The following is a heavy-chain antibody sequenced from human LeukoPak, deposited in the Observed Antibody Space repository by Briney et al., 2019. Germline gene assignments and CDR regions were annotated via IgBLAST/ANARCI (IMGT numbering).Heavy chain of an antibody. CDR2: IYYSGST. J-gene: IGHJ4*02. V-gene: IGHV4-59*08. Sequence: SETLSLTCTVSGGSISSYYWSWIRQPAGKGLEWIGYIYYSGSTYYNPSLKSRVTISVDTSKNQFSLKLSSVTAADTAVYYCATPDCSGGSCYENWGQGTLVTVSS. CDR3: ATPDCSGGSCYEN. CDR1: GGSISSYY. D-gene: IGHD2-15*01.